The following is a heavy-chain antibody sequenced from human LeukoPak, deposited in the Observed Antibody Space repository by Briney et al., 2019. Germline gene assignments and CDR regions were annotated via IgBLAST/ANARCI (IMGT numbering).Heavy chain of an antibody. CDR3: AKTAGSGSPFSWFDP. CDR1: GFTVSSNY. J-gene: IGHJ5*02. CDR2: IYSGGST. V-gene: IGHV3-66*01. D-gene: IGHD3-10*01. Sequence: GGSLRLSCAASGFTVSSNYMSWVRQAPGKGLEWVSVIYSGGSTYYADSVKGRFTISRDNSKNTLYLQMNSLRAEDTAVYYCAKTAGSGSPFSWFDPWGQGTLVTVSS.